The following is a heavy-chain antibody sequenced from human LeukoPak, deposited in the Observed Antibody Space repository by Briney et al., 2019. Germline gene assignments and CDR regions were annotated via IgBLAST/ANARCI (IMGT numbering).Heavy chain of an antibody. CDR2: ISWNSGSI. D-gene: IGHD1-26*01. Sequence: GGSLRLSCAASGFTFDDYAMHWVRQAPGKGLEWVSGISWNSGSIGHADSVKGRFTISRDNAKNSLYLQMNSLRAEDTALYYCAKDNSGSYILDYWGQGTLVTVSS. J-gene: IGHJ4*02. CDR1: GFTFDDYA. CDR3: AKDNSGSYILDY. V-gene: IGHV3-9*01.